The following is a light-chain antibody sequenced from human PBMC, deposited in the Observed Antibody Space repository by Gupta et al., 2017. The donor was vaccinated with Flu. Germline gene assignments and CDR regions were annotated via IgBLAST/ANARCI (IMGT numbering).Light chain of an antibody. V-gene: IGLV3-19*01. CDR2: DNN. Sequence: SSELTQDPAAFVALGQTVRITWQGDSLRNDYASWYQQKPGQAPSLIIYDNNIRHSGSPERFSCSRSGSTSSVTITGAQAEDEADYYCHSRDSTYNHQAVFGGGTKLTVL. CDR1: SLRNDY. J-gene: IGLJ2*01. CDR3: HSRDSTYNHQAV.